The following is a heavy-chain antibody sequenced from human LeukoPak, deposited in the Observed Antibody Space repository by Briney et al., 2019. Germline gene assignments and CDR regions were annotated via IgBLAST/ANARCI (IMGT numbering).Heavy chain of an antibody. V-gene: IGHV3-30*02. CDR3: AREITRITMVRPPEGWFDP. D-gene: IGHD3-10*01. J-gene: IGHJ5*02. Sequence: GGSLRLSCAASGFTFSRFSMNWVRQAPGKGLDWVAFVRDDGSSQNYAATVRGRFTTSRDNSKNSLYLQMNSLRAEDTAVYYCAREITRITMVRPPEGWFDPWGQGTLVTVSS. CDR1: GFTFSRFS. CDR2: VRDDGSSQ.